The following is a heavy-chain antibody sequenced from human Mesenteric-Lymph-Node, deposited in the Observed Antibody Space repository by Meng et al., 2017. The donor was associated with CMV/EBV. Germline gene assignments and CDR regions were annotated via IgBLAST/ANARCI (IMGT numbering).Heavy chain of an antibody. Sequence: SETLSLTCTVSGGSVSSSSYYWGWIRQPPGKGLEWIGSIYYSGSTYYNPSLKSRVTISVDKSKNQFSLKLSSVTAADTAVYYCAREAFGESYTWGQGTLVTVSS. CDR1: GGSVSSSSYY. J-gene: IGHJ5*02. D-gene: IGHD3-10*01. CDR2: IYYSGST. CDR3: AREAFGESYT. V-gene: IGHV4-39*07.